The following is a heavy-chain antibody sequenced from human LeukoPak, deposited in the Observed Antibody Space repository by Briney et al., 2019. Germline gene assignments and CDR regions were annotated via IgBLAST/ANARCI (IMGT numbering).Heavy chain of an antibody. CDR3: AKDVSYGPGSFDY. Sequence: GGSLRLSCAASGFTFGSYAMSWVRQAPGKGLEWVSAISGGGGSTYYADSVKGRFTISRDNSKNALYLRMNSLRAEDTAVYYCAKDVSYGPGSFDYWGQGTLVTVSS. V-gene: IGHV3-23*01. D-gene: IGHD5-18*01. J-gene: IGHJ4*02. CDR1: GFTFGSYA. CDR2: ISGGGGST.